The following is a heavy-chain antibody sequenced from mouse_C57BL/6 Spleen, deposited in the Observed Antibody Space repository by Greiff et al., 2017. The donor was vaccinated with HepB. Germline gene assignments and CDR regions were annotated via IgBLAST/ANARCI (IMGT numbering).Heavy chain of an antibody. Sequence: EVQLKESGPGLVKPSQSLSLTCSVTGYSITSGYYWNWIRQFPGNKLEWMGYISYDGSNNYNPSLKNRISITRDTSKNQFFLKLNSVTTEDTATYYCAREEYDYDDYAMDYWGQGTSVTVSS. J-gene: IGHJ4*01. CDR2: ISYDGSN. CDR3: AREEYDYDDYAMDY. CDR1: GYSITSGYY. D-gene: IGHD2-4*01. V-gene: IGHV3-6*01.